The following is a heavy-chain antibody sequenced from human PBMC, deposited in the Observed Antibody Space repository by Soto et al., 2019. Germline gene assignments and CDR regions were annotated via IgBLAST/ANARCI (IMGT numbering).Heavy chain of an antibody. J-gene: IGHJ6*02. CDR3: GGYCSSTSCSGGMDV. V-gene: IGHV1-69*06. CDR1: GGTFSSYA. D-gene: IGHD2-2*01. CDR2: IIPIFGTA. Sequence: SVKVSCKASGGTFSSYAISWVRQAPGQGLEWMGGIIPIFGTANYAQKFQDRVTITADKSTSTAYMELSSLRSEDTAVYYCGGYCSSTSCSGGMDVWGQGTTVTVSS.